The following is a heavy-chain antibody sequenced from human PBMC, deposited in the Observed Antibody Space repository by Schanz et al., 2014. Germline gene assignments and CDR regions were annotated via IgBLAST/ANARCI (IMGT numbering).Heavy chain of an antibody. CDR2: IKEDGSVK. D-gene: IGHD1-1*01. CDR3: AKDLDANYFDY. J-gene: IGHJ4*02. V-gene: IGHV3-7*01. CDR1: TFTFSSDW. Sequence: EVKLLESGGTLVRPGGSLRLSCAASTFTFSSDWMSWVRQAPGKGLEWVANIKEDGSVKDYVDSVKGRFTISRDNAKNTLYLQMNGLRGEDTAVYYCAKDLDANYFDYWGQGILVTVSS.